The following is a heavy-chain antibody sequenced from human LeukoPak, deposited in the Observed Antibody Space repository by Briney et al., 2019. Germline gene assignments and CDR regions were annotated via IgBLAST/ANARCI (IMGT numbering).Heavy chain of an antibody. D-gene: IGHD2-2*01. CDR2: IKPNSGAT. V-gene: IGHV1-2*02. Sequence: GASVKVSCKSSGYTFTGYYIHWMRQAPGQGLEWMGWIKPNSGATNLAQNFQGRVSMTRDTSISAAYMELSTLTSDDSAVYYCARGSTTTNEKFPNAYWGQGTLVTVSS. CDR1: GYTFTGYY. CDR3: ARGSTTTNEKFPNAY. J-gene: IGHJ4*02.